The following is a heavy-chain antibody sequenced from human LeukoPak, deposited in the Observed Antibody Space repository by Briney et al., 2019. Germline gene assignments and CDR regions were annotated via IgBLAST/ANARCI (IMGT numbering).Heavy chain of an antibody. J-gene: IGHJ4*02. D-gene: IGHD3-10*01. CDR1: GGSISSSNW. CDR3: ASSTMVRGVIRTIRNYYFDY. CDR2: IYHSGST. Sequence: PSETLSLTCAVSGGSISSSNWWSWVRQPPGKGLEWIGEIYHSGSTNYNPSLKSRVTISVDKSKNQFSLKLSSVTAADTAVYYCASSTMVRGVIRTIRNYYFDYWGQGTLVTVSS. V-gene: IGHV4-4*02.